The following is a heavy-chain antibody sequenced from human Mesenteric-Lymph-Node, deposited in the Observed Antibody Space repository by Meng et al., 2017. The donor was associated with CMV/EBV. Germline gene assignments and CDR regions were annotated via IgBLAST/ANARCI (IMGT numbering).Heavy chain of an antibody. J-gene: IGHJ4*02. CDR1: GYSISSGYY. CDR2: IYHSGST. Sequence: SETLSLTCTVSGYSISSGYYWGWIRQPPGKGLEWIGSIYHSGSTYYNPSLKSRVTISVDTSKNQFSLKLSSVTAADTAVYYCASLRRGIAAAGPGKTRNIDYWGQGTLVTVSS. V-gene: IGHV4-38-2*02. D-gene: IGHD6-13*01. CDR3: ASLRRGIAAAGPGKTRNIDY.